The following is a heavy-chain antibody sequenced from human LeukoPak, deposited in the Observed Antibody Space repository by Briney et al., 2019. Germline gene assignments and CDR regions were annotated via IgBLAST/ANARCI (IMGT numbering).Heavy chain of an antibody. CDR1: GYTFTGYY. Sequence: ASVKVSCKASGYTFTGYYMHWVRQAPGQGLEWMGWINPNSGGTNYAQKFQGRATMTRDTSISTAYMELSRLRSDDTAVYYCARDLSQLWFGESYNWFDPWGQGTLVTVSS. D-gene: IGHD3-10*01. CDR2: INPNSGGT. CDR3: ARDLSQLWFGESYNWFDP. V-gene: IGHV1-2*02. J-gene: IGHJ5*02.